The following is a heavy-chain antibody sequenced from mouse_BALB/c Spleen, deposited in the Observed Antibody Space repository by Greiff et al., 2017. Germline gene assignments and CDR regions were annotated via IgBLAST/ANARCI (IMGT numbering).Heavy chain of an antibody. CDR1: GFTFSSFG. D-gene: IGHD1-2*01. V-gene: IGHV5-17*02. J-gene: IGHJ1*01. CDR3: ARRDYGYEYFDV. Sequence: DVHLVESGGGLVQPGGSRKLSCAASGFTFSSFGMHWVRQAPEKGLEWVAYISSGSSTIYYADTVKGRFTISRDNPKNTLFLQMTSLRSEDTAMYYCARRDYGYEYFDVWGAGTTVTVPS. CDR2: ISSGSSTI.